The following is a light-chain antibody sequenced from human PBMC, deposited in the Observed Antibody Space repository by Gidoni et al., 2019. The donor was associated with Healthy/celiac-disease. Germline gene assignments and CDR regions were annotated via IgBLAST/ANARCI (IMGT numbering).Light chain of an antibody. CDR1: ESVSSSY. CDR3: QQYGSSPKYT. CDR2: CAS. J-gene: IGKJ2*01. V-gene: IGKV3-20*01. Sequence: EIVLTQSPGTLSLSPGERATLSCRASESVSSSYLAWYQQKPGQAPRLLIYCASSSATGIPDRFSGSGSGTDFTLTISRLEPEDFAGYYCQQYGSSPKYTFGQGTKLEIK.